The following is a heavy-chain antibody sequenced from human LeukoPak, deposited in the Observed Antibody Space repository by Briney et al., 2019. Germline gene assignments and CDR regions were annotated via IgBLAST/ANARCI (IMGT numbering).Heavy chain of an antibody. CDR1: GDSFSSNSAA. CDR2: TYYRSKWYN. D-gene: IGHD1-1*01. J-gene: IGHJ4*02. V-gene: IGHV6-1*01. Sequence: SQTLSLTCAISGDSFSSNSAAWNWIRQSPSRGLEWLGRTYYRSKWYNDCAVSVKSRIAINADTSKNQFYLQLNSVTPEDTAVYYCARGTGTTFDYWGQGALVTVPS. CDR3: ARGTGTTFDY.